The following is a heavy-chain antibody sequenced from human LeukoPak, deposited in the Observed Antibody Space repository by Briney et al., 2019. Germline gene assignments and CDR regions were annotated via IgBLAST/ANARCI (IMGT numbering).Heavy chain of an antibody. V-gene: IGHV3-9*01. CDR1: GFTFDDYA. CDR2: ISWNSGSI. D-gene: IGHD2-21*02. CDR3: AKADSSSWARGDCYCAAFDY. Sequence: PGGSLRLSCAASGFTFDDYAMHWVRQAPGKGLEWVSGISWNSGSIGYADSVKGRFTISRDNSKNTLYLQMNSLRAEDTAVYYCAKADSSSWARGDCYCAAFDYWGQGTLVTVSS. J-gene: IGHJ4*02.